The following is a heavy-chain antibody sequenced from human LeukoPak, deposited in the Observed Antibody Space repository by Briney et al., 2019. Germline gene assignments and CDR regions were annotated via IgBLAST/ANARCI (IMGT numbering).Heavy chain of an antibody. V-gene: IGHV3-23*01. Sequence: PGGSLRLSCAASGLSFSSYAMSWVRQAPGKGLEWVSFISGSSDPTTYADSVKGRFTISRDNSKNALFLQMKSLRAEDTAVYYCVKEGFYFFDNWGPGILVTVSS. CDR1: GLSFSSYA. D-gene: IGHD2/OR15-2a*01. CDR2: ISGSSDPT. CDR3: VKEGFYFFDN. J-gene: IGHJ4*02.